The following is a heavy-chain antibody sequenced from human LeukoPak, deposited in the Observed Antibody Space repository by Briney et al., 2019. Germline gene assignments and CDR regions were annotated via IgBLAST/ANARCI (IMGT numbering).Heavy chain of an antibody. V-gene: IGHV4-30-4*08. CDR2: IYYSGST. CDR1: GGSNSSGDYY. Sequence: ASETLSLTCTVSGGSNSSGDYYWSWIRQPPGKGLEWIGYIYYSGSTYYNPSLKSRVTISVDTSKNQFSLKLSSVTAADTAVYYCARVGIGTTVTPGPDYWGQGTLVTVSS. D-gene: IGHD4-17*01. J-gene: IGHJ4*02. CDR3: ARVGIGTTVTPGPDY.